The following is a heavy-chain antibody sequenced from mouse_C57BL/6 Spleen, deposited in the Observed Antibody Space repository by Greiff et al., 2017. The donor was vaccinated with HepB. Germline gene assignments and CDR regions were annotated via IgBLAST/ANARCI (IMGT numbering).Heavy chain of an antibody. J-gene: IGHJ2*01. V-gene: IGHV1-69*01. CDR1: GYTFTSYW. CDR2: IDPSDSYT. Sequence: QVQLQQPGAELVMPGASVKLSCKASGYTFTSYWMHWVKQRPGQGLEWIGEIDPSDSYTKYNQKFKGKSTLTVDKSSSTAYMQLSSLTSEDSAVYYCARWDYGNYFDYWGQGTTLTVSS. CDR3: ARWDYGNYFDY. D-gene: IGHD2-1*01.